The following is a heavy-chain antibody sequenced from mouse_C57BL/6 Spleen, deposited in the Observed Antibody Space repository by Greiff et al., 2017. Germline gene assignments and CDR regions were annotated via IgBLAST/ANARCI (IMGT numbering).Heavy chain of an antibody. CDR3: ARYDYSKRYFDV. V-gene: IGHV1-69*01. CDR1: GYTFTSYW. CDR2: IDPSDSYT. Sequence: QVQLQQPGAELVMPGASVKLSCKASGYTFTSYWMHWVKQRPGQGLEWIGEIDPSDSYTNYNQKFKGESTLTVDKSSSTAYMQLSSLTSEDSAVYYCARYDYSKRYFDVWGTGTTVTVSS. J-gene: IGHJ1*03. D-gene: IGHD2-5*01.